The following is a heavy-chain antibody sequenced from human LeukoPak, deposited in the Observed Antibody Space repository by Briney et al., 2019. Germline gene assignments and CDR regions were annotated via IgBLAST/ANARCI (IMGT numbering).Heavy chain of an antibody. CDR3: ARGVMTGYSSSRHFDY. Sequence: SETLSLTCTVSGGSISSYYWSWIRQPPGKGLEWIGYIYYSGSTNYNPSLKSRVTISVDTSKNQFSLKLSSVTAADTAVYYCARGVMTGYSSSRHFDYWGQGTLVTVSS. D-gene: IGHD6-13*01. J-gene: IGHJ4*02. CDR1: GGSISSYY. V-gene: IGHV4-59*01. CDR2: IYYSGST.